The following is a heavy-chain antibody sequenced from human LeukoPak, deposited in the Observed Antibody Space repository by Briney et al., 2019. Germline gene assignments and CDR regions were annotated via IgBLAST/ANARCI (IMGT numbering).Heavy chain of an antibody. CDR1: GSTFSIYS. V-gene: IGHV3-21*01. CDR2: SSSSSSFI. Sequence: GGSLRLSCAASGSTFSIYSMNWVRQAPGKGLEWVSSSSSSSSFIYYADSVKGRFTISRDNAKNSLYLQMNSLRAEDTAVYYCATQGEHSYDSNRSGYFQHWGQGTLVTVSS. J-gene: IGHJ1*01. D-gene: IGHD3-22*01. CDR3: ATQGEHSYDSNRSGYFQH.